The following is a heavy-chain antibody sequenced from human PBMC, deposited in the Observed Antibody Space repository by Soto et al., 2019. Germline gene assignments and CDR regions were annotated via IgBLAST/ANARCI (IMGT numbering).Heavy chain of an antibody. CDR3: ARVYGDYLDY. D-gene: IGHD4-17*01. V-gene: IGHV4-59*01. CDR1: GGSISSYY. J-gene: IGHJ4*02. CDR2: IYYSGRT. Sequence: QVQLQESGPGLVKPSETLSLTCTVSGGSISSYYWSWIRQPPGKGLEWIGYIYYSGRTNYNPSLKRRVTISVDTSKNQFSLKLSSVTAADTAVYYCARVYGDYLDYWGQGTLVTVSS.